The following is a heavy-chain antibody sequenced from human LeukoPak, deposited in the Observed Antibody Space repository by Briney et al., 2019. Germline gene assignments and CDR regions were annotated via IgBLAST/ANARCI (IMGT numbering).Heavy chain of an antibody. J-gene: IGHJ5*02. V-gene: IGHV3-74*01. CDR1: GFTFSSYW. CDR2: INTDGSST. D-gene: IGHD4-17*01. Sequence: GGSLRLSCAASGFTFSSYWMHWVRQAPGKGLVWVSRINTDGSSTTYADSVKGRFTISRDNAKNTLYLQMNSLRAEGTAVYYCARGVNGDSRFDPWGQGALVTVSS. CDR3: ARGVNGDSRFDP.